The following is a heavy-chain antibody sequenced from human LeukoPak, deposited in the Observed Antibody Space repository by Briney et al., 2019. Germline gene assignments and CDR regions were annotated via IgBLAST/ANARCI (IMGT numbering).Heavy chain of an antibody. CDR1: GFTFSSFS. J-gene: IGHJ4*02. Sequence: GGSLRLSCAASGFTFSSFSMNWVRQAPGKGLEWVSSISKSSDYIYYADSLKGRFTISRDNVNNLLFLEMNSLGAEDTAVYFCARDRGSGWYGDLGYWGQGTLVTVSS. CDR2: ISKSSDYI. CDR3: ARDRGSGWYGDLGY. V-gene: IGHV3-21*06. D-gene: IGHD6-19*01.